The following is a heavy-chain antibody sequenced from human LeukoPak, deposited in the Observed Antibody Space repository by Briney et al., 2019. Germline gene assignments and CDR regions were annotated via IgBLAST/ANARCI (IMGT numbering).Heavy chain of an antibody. CDR3: AKDPGAHYYGSGSYRRGSYFDY. D-gene: IGHD3-10*01. V-gene: IGHV3-30*02. Sequence: GGSLRLSCAAAGFTFSNYGMHWVRKAPGKELEWVAFIRYDGSNKYYADSVKGRFTISRDNSKNTLYLQMNSLRAEDTAVYYCAKDPGAHYYGSGSYRRGSYFDYWGQGTLVTVSS. CDR2: IRYDGSNK. CDR1: GFTFSNYG. J-gene: IGHJ4*02.